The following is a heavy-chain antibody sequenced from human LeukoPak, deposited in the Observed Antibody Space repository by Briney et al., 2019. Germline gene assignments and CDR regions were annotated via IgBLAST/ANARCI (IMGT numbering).Heavy chain of an antibody. J-gene: IGHJ4*02. CDR2: ISWNGDNI. CDR1: GFTFRNYA. Sequence: GGSLRLSCAASGFTFRNYAMHWVRQVPGKGPEWVSGISWNGDNIAYADSVKGRFTISRDNAKNSLYLQMNSLRAEDTALYYCAKEAVTPMYYFDYWGQGTLVTVSS. V-gene: IGHV3-9*01. D-gene: IGHD4-17*01. CDR3: AKEAVTPMYYFDY.